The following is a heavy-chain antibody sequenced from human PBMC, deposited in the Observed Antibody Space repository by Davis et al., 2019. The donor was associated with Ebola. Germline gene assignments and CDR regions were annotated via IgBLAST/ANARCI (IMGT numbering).Heavy chain of an antibody. CDR2: ISYDGSNK. V-gene: IGHV3-30*18. CDR3: AKDMESLVVVIYAFDI. J-gene: IGHJ3*02. Sequence: GESLKISCAASGFTFSSYGMHWVRQAPGKGLEWVAVISYDGSNKYYADSVKGRFTISRDNSKNTLYLQMNSLRAEDTAVYYCAKDMESLVVVIYAFDIWGQGTMVTVSS. CDR1: GFTFSSYG. D-gene: IGHD3-22*01.